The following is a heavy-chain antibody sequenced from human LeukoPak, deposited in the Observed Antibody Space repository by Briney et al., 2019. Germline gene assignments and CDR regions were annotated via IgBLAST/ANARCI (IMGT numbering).Heavy chain of an antibody. D-gene: IGHD3-10*01. CDR2: FDPEDGGT. Sequence: ASVKVSCKVSGYTLTELSMHWVRQAPGKGLEWMGGFDPEDGGTIYAQKFQGRVTMTEDTSTDTAYMELSSLRSEDTAVYYCAISPPGKRRVRYNWFDPWGQGTLVTVSS. CDR3: AISPPGKRRVRYNWFDP. V-gene: IGHV1-24*01. J-gene: IGHJ5*02. CDR1: GYTLTELS.